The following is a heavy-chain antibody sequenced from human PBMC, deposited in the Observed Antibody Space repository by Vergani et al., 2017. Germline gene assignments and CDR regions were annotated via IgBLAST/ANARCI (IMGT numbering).Heavy chain of an antibody. Sequence: QVQLVQSGAEVKKPGASVKVSCKASGYTFTGYYMHWVRQAPGQGLEWMGWINPNSGGTNYAQKFQGRVTMTRDTSISTAYMELSRLRSDDTAVYYCAKPDYYGSGSYVFYAFDIWGQGTMVTVSS. D-gene: IGHD3-10*01. CDR2: INPNSGGT. V-gene: IGHV1-2*02. CDR1: GYTFTGYY. CDR3: AKPDYYGSGSYVFYAFDI. J-gene: IGHJ3*02.